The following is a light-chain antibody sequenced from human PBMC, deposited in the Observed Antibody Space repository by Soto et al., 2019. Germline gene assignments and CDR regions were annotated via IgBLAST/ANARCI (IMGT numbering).Light chain of an antibody. CDR3: QQYGNSSPT. V-gene: IGKV3-20*01. CDR1: HRGSSDY. CDR2: GAS. J-gene: IGKJ2*01. Sequence: EIARTQSPATPSFSTGERATLSCRASHRGSSDYLAGYQQKPGQAPRLLIYGASSRATGIPDRFSGSGSGSAFTLTVSRLEPEDFAVFYCQQYGNSSPTLGQGT.